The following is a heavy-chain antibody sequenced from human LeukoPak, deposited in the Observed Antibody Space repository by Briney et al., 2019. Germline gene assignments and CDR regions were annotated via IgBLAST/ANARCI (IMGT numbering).Heavy chain of an antibody. CDR2: IYYSGST. J-gene: IGHJ3*02. CDR1: GGSISSYY. V-gene: IGHV4-59*01. Sequence: PSETLSLTCTVSGGSISSYYWSWIRQPPGKGLEWIGYIYYSGSTNYNPSLKSRVTISVDTSKNQFSLKLSSVTAADTAVYYCARPEGDAFDIWGQGTMVTVSS. CDR3: ARPEGDAFDI.